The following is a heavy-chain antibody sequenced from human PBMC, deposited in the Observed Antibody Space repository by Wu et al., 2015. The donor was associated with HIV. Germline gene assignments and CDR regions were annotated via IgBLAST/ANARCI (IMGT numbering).Heavy chain of an antibody. CDR1: GYTFTGYY. D-gene: IGHD3-16*01. Sequence: QVQLVQSGAGVKKPGASVKVSCKASGYTFTGYYMHWVRQAPGQGLEWMGWINPNSGGTNYAQKFQGRVTMTRDTSISTAYMELSRLRSDDTAVYYCAANDIMITFGPSAPSGYWGQGTLVTVSS. CDR2: INPNSGGT. CDR3: AANDIMITFGPSAPSGY. J-gene: IGHJ4*02. V-gene: IGHV1-2*02.